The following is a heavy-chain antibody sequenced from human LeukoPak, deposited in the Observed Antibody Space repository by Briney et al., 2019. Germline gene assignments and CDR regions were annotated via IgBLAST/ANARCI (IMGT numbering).Heavy chain of an antibody. CDR2: INSDGSSA. Sequence: PGGSLRLSCAASGFTFSNYWMHWVRQAPGKGLVYASRINSDGSSANYADSVQGRFTISRDNAKNTLYLEMNSLRADDTAVYYCARPVTGTYAPLEYWGQGTLVTVSS. D-gene: IGHD1-1*01. CDR3: ARPVTGTYAPLEY. CDR1: GFTFSNYW. J-gene: IGHJ4*02. V-gene: IGHV3-74*01.